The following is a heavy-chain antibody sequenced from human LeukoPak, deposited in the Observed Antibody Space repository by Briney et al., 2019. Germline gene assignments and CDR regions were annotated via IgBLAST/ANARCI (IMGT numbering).Heavy chain of an antibody. D-gene: IGHD6-6*01. V-gene: IGHV3-21*01. Sequence: GGSLRLSCAASGFTFSSYSMNWVRQAPGKGLEWVSSISSSSSYIYYADSVKGRFTISRDNAKNSLYLQMNSLRAEDTAVYYCARSLTLIAACPDYWGQGTLVTVSS. J-gene: IGHJ4*02. CDR2: ISSSSSYI. CDR3: ARSLTLIAACPDY. CDR1: GFTFSSYS.